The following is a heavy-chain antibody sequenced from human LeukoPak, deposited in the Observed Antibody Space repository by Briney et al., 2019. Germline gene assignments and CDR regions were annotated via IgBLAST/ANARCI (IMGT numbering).Heavy chain of an antibody. D-gene: IGHD5-24*01. CDR1: GGSISTYY. Sequence: SETLSLTCTVSGGSISTYYWSWLRQPPGKGLEWIGYIYYSGSTNYNPSLKSRVTISVDTSKNQFSLKLSSVTAADTAVYYCARGRDGYNNRLPYYYYMDVWGKGTTVTVSS. V-gene: IGHV4-59*01. J-gene: IGHJ6*03. CDR2: IYYSGST. CDR3: ARGRDGYNNRLPYYYYMDV.